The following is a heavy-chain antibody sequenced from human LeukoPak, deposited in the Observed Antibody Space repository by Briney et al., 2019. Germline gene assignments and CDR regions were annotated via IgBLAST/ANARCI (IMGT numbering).Heavy chain of an antibody. V-gene: IGHV3-30-3*01. D-gene: IGHD1-26*01. CDR3: ARDRIVGATSTFAY. Sequence: GGSLRLSCAASGVTFSSYAMHWVRQAPGKGLEWVAVISYDGSNKYYADSVKGRFTISRDNSKNTLYLQMNSLRAEDTAVYYCARDRIVGATSTFAYWGQGTLVTVSS. CDR2: ISYDGSNK. CDR1: GVTFSSYA. J-gene: IGHJ4*02.